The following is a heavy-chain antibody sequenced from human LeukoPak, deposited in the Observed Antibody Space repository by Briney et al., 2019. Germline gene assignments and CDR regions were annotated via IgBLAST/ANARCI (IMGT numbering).Heavy chain of an antibody. Sequence: SETLSLTCTVSGGSISISDYYWGWIRQPPGKGLEWIGRIYYSGSTYYNQSLKSRVTISVDTSKKQFSLKLSSVTAADTAVYYCARASRYYHMLTGYYLSAFDYWGQGTLVTVSS. CDR2: IYYSGST. D-gene: IGHD3-9*01. CDR1: GGSISISDYY. J-gene: IGHJ4*02. CDR3: ARASRYYHMLTGYYLSAFDY. V-gene: IGHV4-39*01.